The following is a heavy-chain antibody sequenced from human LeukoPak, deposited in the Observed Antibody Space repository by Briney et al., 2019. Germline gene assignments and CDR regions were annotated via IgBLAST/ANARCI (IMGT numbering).Heavy chain of an antibody. V-gene: IGHV1-18*01. D-gene: IGHD3-10*01. CDR1: GYAFTSYG. Sequence: ASVKVSCKASGYAFTSYGFTWVRQAPGQRPEWMGWISAYDGNTNSAQKFQGRVTMTTDTSSSTAYMELRSLTSDDTAVYYCARDGYGSGKGYFDYWGQGTLVTVSS. CDR2: ISAYDGNT. CDR3: ARDGYGSGKGYFDY. J-gene: IGHJ4*02.